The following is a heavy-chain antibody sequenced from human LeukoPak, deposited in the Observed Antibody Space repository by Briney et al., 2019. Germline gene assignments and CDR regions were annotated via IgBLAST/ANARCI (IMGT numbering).Heavy chain of an antibody. CDR2: ISYDGSKK. CDR3: AREVAVADYGMDV. D-gene: IGHD6-19*01. J-gene: IGHJ6*02. CDR1: GFTFSSYA. V-gene: IGHV3-30*04. Sequence: GGSLRLSCAASGFTFSSYAMHWVRQAPGKGLEWVAVISYDGSKKYYADSVKGRFTISRDNSKNTLYLQMNSLRAEDTAVYYCAREVAVADYGMDVWGRGTTVTVSS.